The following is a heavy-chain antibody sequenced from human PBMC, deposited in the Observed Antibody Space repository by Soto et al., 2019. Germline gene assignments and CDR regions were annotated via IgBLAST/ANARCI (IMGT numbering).Heavy chain of an antibody. CDR1: GGSISSYY. Sequence: PSETLSLTCTVSGGSISSYYWSWIRQPPGKGLEWIGYIYYSGSTNYNPSLKSRVTISVDTSKNQFSLKLSSVTAADTAVYYCARSHDWDNWFDPWGQGPLVTVS. D-gene: IGHD3-16*01. J-gene: IGHJ5*02. CDR2: IYYSGST. V-gene: IGHV4-59*01. CDR3: ARSHDWDNWFDP.